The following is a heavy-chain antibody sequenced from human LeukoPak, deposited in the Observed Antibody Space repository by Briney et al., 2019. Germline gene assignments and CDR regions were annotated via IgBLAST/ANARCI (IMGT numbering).Heavy chain of an antibody. CDR1: GYTLTSYG. V-gene: IGHV1-18*01. CDR3: ARDLTY. Sequence: ASVKVSCKASGYTLTSYGIIWVRQAPGQGLEWMGWISAYNGNTDYSQNLQGRVTMTTDTSANTAYMELRSLRSDDTAVYYCARDLTYWGQGTLVTVAS. CDR2: ISAYNGNT. J-gene: IGHJ4*02.